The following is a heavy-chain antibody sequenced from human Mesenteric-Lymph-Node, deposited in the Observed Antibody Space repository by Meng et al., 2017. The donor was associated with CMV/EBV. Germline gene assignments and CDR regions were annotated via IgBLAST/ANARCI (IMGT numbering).Heavy chain of an antibody. CDR2: IYHSGST. CDR3: ARASSSHGTGVDY. V-gene: IGHV4-4*02. J-gene: IGHJ4*02. D-gene: IGHD6-13*01. CDR1: GGSIRSSNW. Sequence: VSGGSIRSSNWWRWVRQPPGKGLEWIGEIYHSGSTNYNPSLKSRVTISVDKSKNQFSLKLSSVTAADTAVYYCARASSSHGTGVDYWGQGTLVTVSS.